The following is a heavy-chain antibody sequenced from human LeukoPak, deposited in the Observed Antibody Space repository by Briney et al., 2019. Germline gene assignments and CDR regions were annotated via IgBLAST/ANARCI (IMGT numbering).Heavy chain of an antibody. V-gene: IGHV6-1*01. D-gene: IGHD2-2*01. CDR2: TYYMSTWYN. CDR1: GDSVSSNSVT. CDR3: ARRLTQYDCFDP. J-gene: IGHJ5*02. Sequence: SQTLSLTCAISGDSVSSNSVTWNWIRQSPSRGLEWLGRTYYMSTWYNDYAVSVRGRITVNPDTSKNQFSLHLNSVTPEDTAVYYCARRLTQYDCFDPWGQGILVTVSS.